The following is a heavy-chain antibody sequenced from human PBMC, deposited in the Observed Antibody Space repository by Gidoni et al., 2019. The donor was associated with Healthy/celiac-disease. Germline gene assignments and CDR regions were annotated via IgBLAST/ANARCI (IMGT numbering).Heavy chain of an antibody. Sequence: QVQLQESGPGLVKPSQTLSLTCTVSGGSISSGAYYWSWIRQPPGKGLEWIGYIYYSGSTYYNPSLKSRVTISVDTSKNQFSLKLSSVTAADTAVYYCASAPYYDFWSGLGAFDIWGQGTMVTVSS. CDR1: GGSISSGAYY. V-gene: IGHV4-30-4*01. J-gene: IGHJ3*02. CDR2: IYYSGST. D-gene: IGHD3-3*01. CDR3: ASAPYYDFWSGLGAFDI.